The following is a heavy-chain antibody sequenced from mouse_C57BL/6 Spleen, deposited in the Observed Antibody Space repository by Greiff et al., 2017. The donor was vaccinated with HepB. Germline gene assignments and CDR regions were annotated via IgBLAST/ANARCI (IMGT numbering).Heavy chain of an antibody. D-gene: IGHD1-1*01. J-gene: IGHJ4*01. CDR1: GYAFTNYL. CDR3: ARSYYYGSSPYAMDY. Sequence: VQLQQSGAELVRPGTSVKVSCKASGYAFTNYLIEWVKQRPGQGLEWIGVINPGSGGTNYNEKFKGKATLTADKSSSTAYMQLSSLTSEDSAVYFCARSYYYGSSPYAMDYWGQRTSVTVSS. CDR2: INPGSGGT. V-gene: IGHV1-54*01.